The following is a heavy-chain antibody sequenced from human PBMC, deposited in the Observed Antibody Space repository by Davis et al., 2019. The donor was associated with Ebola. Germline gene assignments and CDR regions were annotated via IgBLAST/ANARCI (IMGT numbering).Heavy chain of an antibody. CDR1: GFTFSSYS. CDR3: ARAIYYYDSSGYSDY. Sequence: PGGSLRLSCAASGFTFSSYSMNWVRQAPGKGLAWVSYISSSSSTIYYADSVKGRFTISRDNAKNSLYLQMNSLRDEDTAVYYCARAIYYYDSSGYSDYWGQGTLVTVSS. CDR2: ISSSSSTI. V-gene: IGHV3-48*02. D-gene: IGHD3-22*01. J-gene: IGHJ4*02.